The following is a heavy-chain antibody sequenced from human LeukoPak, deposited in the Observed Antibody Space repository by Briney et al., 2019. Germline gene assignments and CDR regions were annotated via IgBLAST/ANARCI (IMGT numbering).Heavy chain of an antibody. Sequence: PGGSLRLSCAASGFTFSSYAISWVRQAPGKGLEWVSAITDSGGATYYADSVKGRFTISRDNSKNTLYLQMNSLRGDDTAMYYCAKAYTRSWYAAFDIWGQGTMVTISS. J-gene: IGHJ3*02. CDR1: GFTFSSYA. D-gene: IGHD6-13*01. CDR2: ITDSGGAT. V-gene: IGHV3-23*01. CDR3: AKAYTRSWYAAFDI.